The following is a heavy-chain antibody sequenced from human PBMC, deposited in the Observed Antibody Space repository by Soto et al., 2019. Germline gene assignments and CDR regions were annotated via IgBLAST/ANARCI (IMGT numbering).Heavy chain of an antibody. CDR2: ISAYNGNT. V-gene: IGHV1-18*01. D-gene: IGHD6-19*01. CDR1: GYNFPNSG. CDR3: ARDHYASAWYADY. Sequence: QVQLVQSGAEVKKPGASVKVSCKASGYNFPNSGINWVRQAPGQGLEWMGWISAYNGNTFYSYKVEGRVTMTADTSTSTASMELRSRRSDDTAMYYCARDHYASAWYADYWGQGTLVTVSS. J-gene: IGHJ4*02.